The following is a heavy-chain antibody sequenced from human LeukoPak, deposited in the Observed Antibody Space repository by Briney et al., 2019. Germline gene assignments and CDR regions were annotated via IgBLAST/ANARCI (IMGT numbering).Heavy chain of an antibody. Sequence: GGSLRLSCAASGFTFSSYGMHWVRQAPGKGLEWVAVISYDGSNKYYADSVKGRFTISRDNSKNTLYLQMNSLRAEDTAVYYCAKDRERYGSSRYFDYWGQGTLVTVSS. CDR2: ISYDGSNK. D-gene: IGHD6-13*01. CDR1: GFTFSSYG. V-gene: IGHV3-30*18. CDR3: AKDRERYGSSRYFDY. J-gene: IGHJ4*02.